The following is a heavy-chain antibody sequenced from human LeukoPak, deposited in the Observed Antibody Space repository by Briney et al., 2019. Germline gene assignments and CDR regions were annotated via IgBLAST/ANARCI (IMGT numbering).Heavy chain of an antibody. Sequence: GSLRLSCAASGFTFSSYSMNWVRQAPGKGLEWVSSITWNSTYIYYADSVKGRFTISRDNAKNSLYLQMNSLRAKDTALYYCARDYYDSSGSSWFDPWGQGTLVTVSS. D-gene: IGHD3-22*01. V-gene: IGHV3-21*01. CDR3: ARDYYDSSGSSWFDP. CDR1: GFTFSSYS. J-gene: IGHJ5*02. CDR2: ITWNSTYI.